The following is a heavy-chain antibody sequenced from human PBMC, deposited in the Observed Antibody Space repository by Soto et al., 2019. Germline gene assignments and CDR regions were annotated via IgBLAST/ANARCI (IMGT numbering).Heavy chain of an antibody. CDR3: ARGGYYYENSGQTAYLY. CDR2: IYYGGST. J-gene: IGHJ4*01. V-gene: IGHV4-31*03. D-gene: IGHD3-22*01. Sequence: PSETLSLTCTVSGGSISSGGYYWSWIRQHPGKGLEWIGYIYYGGSTYYNPSLKSRATISGDTSKNQFSLKLSSVTAADTAVYYCARGGYYYENSGQTAYLYWAQGILLTVSS. CDR1: GGSISSGGYY.